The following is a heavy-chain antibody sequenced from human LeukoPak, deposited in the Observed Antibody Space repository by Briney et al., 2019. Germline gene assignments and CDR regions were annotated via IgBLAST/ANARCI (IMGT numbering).Heavy chain of an antibody. CDR1: GYTFTSYG. CDR3: ARDLRYCGSGSGVYFDY. Sequence: GASVKVSCKASGYTFTSYGISWVRQAPGQGLEWMGWISAYNGNTNYAQKLQGRVTMTTDTSTSTAYMELRSLRSDDTAVYYCARDLRYCGSGSGVYFDYWGQGTLVTVSS. CDR2: ISAYNGNT. J-gene: IGHJ4*02. D-gene: IGHD3-10*01. V-gene: IGHV1-18*01.